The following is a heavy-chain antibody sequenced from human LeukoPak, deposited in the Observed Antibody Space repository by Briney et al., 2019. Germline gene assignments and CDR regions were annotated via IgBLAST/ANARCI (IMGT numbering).Heavy chain of an antibody. CDR1: GGSFSGYY. J-gene: IGHJ5*02. D-gene: IGHD5-18*01. CDR3: ARGGYSYGFWPGNWFDP. Sequence: SSETLSLTCAVYGGSFSGYYWSWIRQPPGKGLEWIGEINHSGSTNYNPSLKSRVTISVDTSKNQFSLKLSSVTAADTAVYYCARGGYSYGFWPGNWFDPWGQGTLVTVSS. V-gene: IGHV4-34*01. CDR2: INHSGST.